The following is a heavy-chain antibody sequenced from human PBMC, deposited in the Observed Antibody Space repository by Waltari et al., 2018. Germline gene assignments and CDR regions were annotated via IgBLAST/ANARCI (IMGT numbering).Heavy chain of an antibody. Sequence: QVQLQESGPGLVKPSETLSLTCTVSGGSISSPYWSWIRQPPGKGLEWIGSIYYSGSTYYNPSLKSRVTISVDTSKNQFYLKLNSVTAADTAVHYCARSGYYDSSGYYWWFDPWGQGTLVTVSS. CDR1: GGSISSPY. CDR2: IYYSGST. V-gene: IGHV4-59*05. J-gene: IGHJ5*02. CDR3: ARSGYYDSSGYYWWFDP. D-gene: IGHD3-22*01.